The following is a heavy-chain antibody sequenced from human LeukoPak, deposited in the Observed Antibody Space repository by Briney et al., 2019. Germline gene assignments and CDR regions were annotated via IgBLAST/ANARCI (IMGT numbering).Heavy chain of an antibody. CDR3: ANAPSGIDYGMDV. CDR2: MRATTQKT. V-gene: IGHV3-9*01. CDR1: EFTFNDYA. D-gene: IGHD1-26*01. Sequence: GGSLGLSCVASEFTFNDYAMNWVRRAPGKGLEWVAAMRATTQKTYYADSVRGRFTSSRANAKNSLYLKMNSLRADDTALYSCANAPSGIDYGMDVWGQGTPVTVSS. J-gene: IGHJ6*02.